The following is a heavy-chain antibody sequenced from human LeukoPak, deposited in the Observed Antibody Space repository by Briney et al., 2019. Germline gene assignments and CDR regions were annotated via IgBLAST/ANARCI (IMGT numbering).Heavy chain of an antibody. V-gene: IGHV3-23*01. Sequence: TGGSLRLSCAASGFAFSNYGMSWVRQAPGKGLEWVSTISGGGSATYNAGSVKGRFTTSGDNSNNKLYLLIHSLRAEDPAVYYCAKTEAPAAIRAGSDYWGQGTLVTVSS. CDR2: ISGGGSAT. CDR3: AKTEAPAAIRAGSDY. CDR1: GFAFSNYG. J-gene: IGHJ4*02. D-gene: IGHD2-2*02.